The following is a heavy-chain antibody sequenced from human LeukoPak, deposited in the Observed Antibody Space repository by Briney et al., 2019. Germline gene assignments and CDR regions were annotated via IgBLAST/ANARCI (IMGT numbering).Heavy chain of an antibody. CDR1: GYTFTSYG. CDR2: ISAYNGNT. CDR3: ARVWLKGYCSGGSCEMDY. D-gene: IGHD2-15*01. V-gene: IGHV1-18*03. J-gene: IGHJ4*02. Sequence: ASVKISCKAPGYTFTSYGISWVRQAPGQGLEWMGWISAYNGNTNYAQKLQGRVTITRDTSASTAYMELSSLRSEDMAVYYCARVWLKGYCSGGSCEMDYWGQGTLVTVSS.